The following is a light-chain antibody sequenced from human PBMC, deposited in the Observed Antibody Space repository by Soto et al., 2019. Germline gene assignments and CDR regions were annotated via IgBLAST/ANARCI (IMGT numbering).Light chain of an antibody. CDR1: QSVSRN. J-gene: IGKJ1*01. CDR2: GAS. CDR3: QQYNNWPPWT. Sequence: EIAMTQSPAILSVSPGERVTLSCRASQSVSRNLAWYQQKPGQAPRLLIYGASTRATGIPARFSGSGSGTGFTLTINSLQSEDFAVYYCQQYNNWPPWTFGQGTKVEIK. V-gene: IGKV3-15*01.